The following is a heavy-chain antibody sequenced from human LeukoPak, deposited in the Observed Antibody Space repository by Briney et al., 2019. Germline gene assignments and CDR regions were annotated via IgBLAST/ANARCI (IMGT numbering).Heavy chain of an antibody. Sequence: SVKVSCKASGFTFTSSAMQWVRQARGQRLEWIGWIVVGSGNTNYAQKFQERVTITRDMSTSTAYMELSSLRSEDTAVYYCATERETFGDYGWFDPWGQGTLVTVSS. D-gene: IGHD4-17*01. CDR3: ATERETFGDYGWFDP. CDR2: IVVGSGNT. J-gene: IGHJ5*02. V-gene: IGHV1-58*02. CDR1: GFTFTSSA.